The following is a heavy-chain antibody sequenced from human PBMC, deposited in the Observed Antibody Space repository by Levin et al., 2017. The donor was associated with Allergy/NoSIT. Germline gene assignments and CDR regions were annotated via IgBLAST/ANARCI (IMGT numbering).Heavy chain of an antibody. CDR3: AKGAAAAGDLFDY. CDR1: GFTFDDYA. D-gene: IGHD6-13*01. V-gene: IGHV3-9*01. J-gene: IGHJ4*02. CDR2: ISWNSHKI. Sequence: GGSLRLSCAASGFTFDDYAMHWVRQAPGKGLEWVSSISWNSHKIDYADSVKGRFTISRDSAKNSLFLQMNSLRAEDTALYYCAKGAAAAGDLFDYWGQGTLVTVSS.